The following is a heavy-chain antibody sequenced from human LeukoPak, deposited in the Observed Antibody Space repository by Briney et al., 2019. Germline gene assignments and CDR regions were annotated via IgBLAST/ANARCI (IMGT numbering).Heavy chain of an antibody. D-gene: IGHD1-26*01. CDR2: ISWNSGSI. V-gene: IGHV3-9*01. Sequence: GRCLRLSCAASGFTFDDYAMHWVRQAPGKGLEWVSGISWNSGSIGYADSVKGRFTISRDNAKNSLYLQMNSLRAEDTALYYCAKEGHSGRALGKPLDYWGQGTLVTVSS. J-gene: IGHJ4*02. CDR1: GFTFDDYA. CDR3: AKEGHSGRALGKPLDY.